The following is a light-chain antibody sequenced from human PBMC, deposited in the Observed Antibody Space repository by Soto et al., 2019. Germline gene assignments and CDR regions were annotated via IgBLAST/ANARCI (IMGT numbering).Light chain of an antibody. CDR1: SSNIGAGYD. J-gene: IGLJ3*02. CDR3: QSYDSSLSAHCV. V-gene: IGLV1-40*01. CDR2: GNS. Sequence: QSVLTQPPSVSGAPGQRVTISCTGSSSNIGAGYDVHWYQQLPGTAPKLLIYGNSNRPSGVPDRFSGSKSGTSASLAITGLQAEDEADYYCQSYDSSLSAHCVFGGGTKLTVL.